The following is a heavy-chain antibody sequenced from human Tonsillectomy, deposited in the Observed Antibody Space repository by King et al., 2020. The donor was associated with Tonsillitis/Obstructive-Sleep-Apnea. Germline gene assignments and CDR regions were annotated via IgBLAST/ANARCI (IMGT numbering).Heavy chain of an antibody. CDR3: AREVYGSGRRYMDV. D-gene: IGHD3-10*01. J-gene: IGHJ6*03. Sequence: VQLVESGGGLVKPGGSLRLSCAASGFTFSSYSMNWVRQAPGKGLEWVSSISSSSNYIYYADSVKGRFTISRDNANNSLYLQMNSLRAEDTAVYYCAREVYGSGRRYMDVWGKGTTVTVSS. CDR1: GFTFSSYS. V-gene: IGHV3-21*01. CDR2: ISSSSNYI.